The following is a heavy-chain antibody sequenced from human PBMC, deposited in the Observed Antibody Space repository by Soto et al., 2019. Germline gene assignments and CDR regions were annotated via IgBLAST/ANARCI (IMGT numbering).Heavy chain of an antibody. CDR2: IYSNGDT. Sequence: SETLSLTCSVSSDSMNSGVYYWSWIRHHPGKGLEWIGYIYSNGDTYYNPSLKSRVTISVDTSKNQFSLNLTSVTAADTAVYYCARRGGSSSGYYYYAMGVWGQGTTVTF. J-gene: IGHJ6*02. CDR1: SDSMNSGVYY. D-gene: IGHD6-6*01. CDR3: ARRGGSSSGYYYYAMGV. V-gene: IGHV4-31*03.